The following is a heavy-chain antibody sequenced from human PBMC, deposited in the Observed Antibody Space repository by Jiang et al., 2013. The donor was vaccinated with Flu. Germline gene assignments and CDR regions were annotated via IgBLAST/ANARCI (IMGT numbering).Heavy chain of an antibody. CDR1: GFTFTSYS. CDR2: INAGNGNT. Sequence: SGAEVKKPGASVKVSCKASGFTFTSYSFHWVRQAPGQRLEWIGWINAGNGNTEYSRKFQGRVTITRDTSASTAYMEVRSLGSEDTAMYFCARGNCGGGYCYESLDPWGQGTPVTVSS. V-gene: IGHV1-3*01. J-gene: IGHJ5*02. D-gene: IGHD2-15*01. CDR3: ARGNCGGGYCYESLDP.